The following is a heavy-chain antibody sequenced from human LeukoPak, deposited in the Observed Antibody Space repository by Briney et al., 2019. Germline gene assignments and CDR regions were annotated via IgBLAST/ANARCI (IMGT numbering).Heavy chain of an antibody. J-gene: IGHJ4*02. V-gene: IGHV3-74*01. D-gene: IGHD3-3*01. CDR2: INSDGSST. CDR3: ARDMSPLWSGYPGGFDY. Sequence: PGGSLRLSCAASGFTFSSYWMHLVRQAPGKGLVWVSRINSDGSSTSYADSVKGRFTISRDNAKNTLYLQMNSLRAEDTAVYYCARDMSPLWSGYPGGFDYWGQGTLVTVSS. CDR1: GFTFSSYW.